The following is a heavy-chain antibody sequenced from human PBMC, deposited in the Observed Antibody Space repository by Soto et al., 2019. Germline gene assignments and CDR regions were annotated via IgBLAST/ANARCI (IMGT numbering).Heavy chain of an antibody. D-gene: IGHD3-16*02. CDR1: GFSLSTSGVG. CDR3: AHGTFGGVIDVYYFDY. J-gene: IGHJ4*02. Sequence: QITLKESGPTLVKPTQTLTLTCTFSGFSLSTSGVGVCWIRQPPGKALEWLAVIYWDDDKRYSPSLKSRLTITNDTSKTQVVLTMTNMDPVDTATYYCAHGTFGGVIDVYYFDYWGQGTLVTVSS. CDR2: IYWDDDK. V-gene: IGHV2-5*02.